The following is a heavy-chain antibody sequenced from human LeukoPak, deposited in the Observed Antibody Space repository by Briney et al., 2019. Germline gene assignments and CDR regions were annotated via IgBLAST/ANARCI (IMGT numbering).Heavy chain of an antibody. V-gene: IGHV3-23*01. J-gene: IGHJ4*02. CDR1: GFTFSSYA. D-gene: IGHD2-2*01. Sequence: GGSLRLSCVASGFTFSSYAMTWVRQAPGKGLEWVSAISGSGGSTYYADSVKGRFTISRDNSKNTLYLQMNSLRAEDTAVYYCAKGVVPAARQYYFDYWGQGTLVTVSS. CDR3: AKGVVPAARQYYFDY. CDR2: ISGSGGST.